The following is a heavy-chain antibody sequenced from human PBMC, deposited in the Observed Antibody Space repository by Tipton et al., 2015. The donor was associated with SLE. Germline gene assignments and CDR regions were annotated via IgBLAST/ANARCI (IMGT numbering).Heavy chain of an antibody. CDR1: GGSISSDSYY. J-gene: IGHJ5*02. CDR3: ARVRGDYLGFCTGGTCHVWFDP. Sequence: TLSLTCTVSGGSISSDSYYWSWIRQSPGKGVEWIGYIYYGGSTNYNPPLKSRVTISMDMSKNQFSLNLNSVTAADTAIYYCARVRGDYLGFCTGGTCHVWFDPWGQGTLVTVSS. D-gene: IGHD2-15*01. V-gene: IGHV4-61*01. CDR2: IYYGGST.